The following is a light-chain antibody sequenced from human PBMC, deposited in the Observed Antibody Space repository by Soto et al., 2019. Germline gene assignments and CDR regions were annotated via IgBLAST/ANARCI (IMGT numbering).Light chain of an antibody. CDR1: SSDVGGYNY. CDR3: CSYAGSYPPWV. Sequence: QSVLTQPRSVSGSPGQSVTISCTGTSSDVGGYNYVSWYQQHPGKAPKLMIYDVSKRPSGVPDRFSGSKSGNTAYLTISGLQAEDEADYYCCSYAGSYPPWVFGGGTKLTVL. V-gene: IGLV2-11*01. CDR2: DVS. J-gene: IGLJ3*02.